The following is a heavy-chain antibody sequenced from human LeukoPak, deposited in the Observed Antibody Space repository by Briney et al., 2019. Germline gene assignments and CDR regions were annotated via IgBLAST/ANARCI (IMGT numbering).Heavy chain of an antibody. D-gene: IGHD3-10*01. CDR1: GFTFNGYT. J-gene: IGHJ4*02. CDR2: ISGSGAST. Sequence: GSLRLSCAASGFTFNGYTMTWVRQAPGKGLEWVSTISGSGASTYYADSVKGRFTISRDNSKTTLYLQMNSLRAEDTAVYYCAKRLYGSGSYSNHDYWGQGTLVTVSS. CDR3: AKRLYGSGSYSNHDY. V-gene: IGHV3-23*01.